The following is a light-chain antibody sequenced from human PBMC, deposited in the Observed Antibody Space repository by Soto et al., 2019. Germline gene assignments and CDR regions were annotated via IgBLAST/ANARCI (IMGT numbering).Light chain of an antibody. J-gene: IGKJ4*01. Sequence: GDRVTIPCRASQSISSWLAWYQQKPGKAPNLLIYKASSLESGVPSRFSGSGSGTEFTLTISSLQPDDFATYYCQQYNSYPTFGGGTKVEIK. CDR3: QQYNSYPT. CDR2: KAS. V-gene: IGKV1-5*03. CDR1: QSISSW.